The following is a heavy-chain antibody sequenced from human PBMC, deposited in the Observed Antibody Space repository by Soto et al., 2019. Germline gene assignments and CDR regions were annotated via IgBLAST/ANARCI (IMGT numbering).Heavy chain of an antibody. V-gene: IGHV3-33*01. CDR3: ARGQLWSSFDY. J-gene: IGHJ4*02. CDR1: GFTFSSYG. D-gene: IGHD5-18*01. CDR2: VWYDGSNK. Sequence: GSLRLSCAASGFTFSSYGMHWVRQAPGKGLEWVAGVWYDGSNKYYTDSVKGRFTISRDNAKNTLFLQMNSLRPEDTAVYYCARGQLWSSFDYWGQGALVTVSS.